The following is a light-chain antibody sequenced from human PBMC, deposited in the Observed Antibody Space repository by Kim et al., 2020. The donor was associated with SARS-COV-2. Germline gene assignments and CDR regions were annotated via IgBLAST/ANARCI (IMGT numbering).Light chain of an antibody. CDR2: DVS. Sequence: QTITISCTRTSSDVGGYTYVSWYQQHPNKAPKLMIYDVSNRPSGVSNRFSGSKSGNTASLTISGLQAEDEADYYCSSYRRSITNYVFGTGTKVTVL. J-gene: IGLJ1*01. CDR3: SSYRRSITNYV. V-gene: IGLV2-14*03. CDR1: SSDVGGYTY.